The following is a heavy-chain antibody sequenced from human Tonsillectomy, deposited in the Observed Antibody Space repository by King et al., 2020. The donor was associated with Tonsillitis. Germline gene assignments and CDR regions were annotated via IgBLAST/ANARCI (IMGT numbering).Heavy chain of an antibody. V-gene: IGHV4-38-2*02. J-gene: IGHJ3*02. CDR3: ARDIGVRGSHDAFDI. CDR2: IYHSGST. CDR1: GYSISSGYY. Sequence: VQLQESGPGLVKPSETLSLTCAVSGYSISSGYYWGWIRQPPGKGLEWIGSIYHSGSTYYNPSLKSRVTISVDTSKNQFSLKLSSVTAADTAVYYCARDIGVRGSHDAFDIWGQGTMVTVSS. D-gene: IGHD3-10*01.